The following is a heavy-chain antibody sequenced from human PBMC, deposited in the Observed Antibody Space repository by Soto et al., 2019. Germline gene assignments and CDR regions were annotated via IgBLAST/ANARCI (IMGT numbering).Heavy chain of an antibody. Sequence: QVQLQESGPGLVKPSQTLSLTCTVSGGSISSGGYYWSWIRQHPEKGLEWIGYIYHSGTTYYNPSLKSRVTISVDKSKNQFSLQLTSVTAADTAVYYWARVIGNQLLGWFDPLGQGTLVTVSS. CDR1: GGSISSGGYY. D-gene: IGHD2-2*01. V-gene: IGHV4-31*03. CDR3: ARVIGNQLLGWFDP. CDR2: IYHSGTT. J-gene: IGHJ5*02.